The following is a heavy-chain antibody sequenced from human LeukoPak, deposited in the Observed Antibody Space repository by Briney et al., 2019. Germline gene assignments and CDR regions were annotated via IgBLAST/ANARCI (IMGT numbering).Heavy chain of an antibody. CDR2: INPNSGGT. Sequence: ASVKVSCKASGYTFTGYYMHWVRQAPGQGLEWMGWINPNSGGTNYAQKFQGWVTMTRDTSIGTAYMELSRLRSDDTAVYYCARETYSSGWYTGSARAFDIWGQGTMVTVSS. V-gene: IGHV1-2*04. J-gene: IGHJ3*02. CDR1: GYTFTGYY. CDR3: ARETYSSGWYTGSARAFDI. D-gene: IGHD6-19*01.